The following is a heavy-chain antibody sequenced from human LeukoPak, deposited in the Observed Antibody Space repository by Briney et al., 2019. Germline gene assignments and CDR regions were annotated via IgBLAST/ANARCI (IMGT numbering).Heavy chain of an antibody. CDR1: GFTFSSYG. J-gene: IGHJ6*03. Sequence: GRSLRLSCAASGFTFSSYGMHWVRQAPGKGLEWVAVISYDGSNKYYADSVKGRFTISRDNAKNSLYLQMNSLRAEDTAVYYCVRGSLASGVVVYYYYYLDVWGKGTTVTVSS. CDR2: ISYDGSNK. D-gene: IGHD3-3*01. V-gene: IGHV3-30*03. CDR3: VRGSLASGVVVYYYYYLDV.